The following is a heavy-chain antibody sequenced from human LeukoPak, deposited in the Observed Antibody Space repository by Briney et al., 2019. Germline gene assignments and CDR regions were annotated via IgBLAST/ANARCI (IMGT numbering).Heavy chain of an antibody. D-gene: IGHD4-17*01. CDR2: INPNSGGT. J-gene: IGHJ4*02. CDR1: GYTFTGYY. Sequence: ASVKVSCKASGYTFTGYYMHWVRQAPGQVLEWMGWINPNSGGTNYAQKFQGRVTMTRDTSISTAYMELSRLRSDDTAVYYCARDGGGDYTPFDYWGQGTLVTVSS. V-gene: IGHV1-2*02. CDR3: ARDGGGDYTPFDY.